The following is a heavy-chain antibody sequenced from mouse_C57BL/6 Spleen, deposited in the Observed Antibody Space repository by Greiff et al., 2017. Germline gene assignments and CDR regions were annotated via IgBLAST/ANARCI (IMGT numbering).Heavy chain of an antibody. CDR2: IDPSDSYT. D-gene: IGHD2-4*01. J-gene: IGHJ2*01. Sequence: VQLQQSGAELVRPGTSVKLSCKASGYTFTSYWMHWVKQRPGQGLEWIGVIDPSDSYTNYNQKFKGKATLTVDTSSSTAYMQLSSLTSEDSAVYYCARRGYDYDEDYWGQGTTLTVSS. CDR1: GYTFTSYW. V-gene: IGHV1-59*01. CDR3: ARRGYDYDEDY.